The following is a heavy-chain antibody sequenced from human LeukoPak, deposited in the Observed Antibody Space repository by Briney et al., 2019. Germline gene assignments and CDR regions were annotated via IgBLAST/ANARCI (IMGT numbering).Heavy chain of an antibody. CDR3: ARDVSYGMDV. V-gene: IGHV3-33*01. CDR2: IWYDGSDK. CDR1: GFSFRTYS. Sequence: PGRSLRLSCAASGFSFRTYSMHWVRQAPGKGLEWVAIIWYDGSDKYFADYVKGRFTISRDNSKNTLYLQMNSLRAEDTAVYYCARDVSYGMDVWGQGTTVAVSS. J-gene: IGHJ6*02.